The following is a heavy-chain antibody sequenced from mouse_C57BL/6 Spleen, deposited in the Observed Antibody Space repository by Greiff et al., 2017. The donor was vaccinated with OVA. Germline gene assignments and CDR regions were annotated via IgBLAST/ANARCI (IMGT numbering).Heavy chain of an antibody. CDR2: ISSGSSTI. V-gene: IGHV5-17*01. CDR1: GFTFSDYG. J-gene: IGHJ2*01. Sequence: VQLVESGGGLVKPGGSLKLSCAASGFTFSDYGMHWVRQAPEKGLEWVAYISSGSSTIYYADTVKGRFTISRDNAKNTLFLQMTSLRSEDTAMYYCARTPYLYFDYWGQGTTLTVSS. D-gene: IGHD5-1*01. CDR3: ARTPYLYFDY.